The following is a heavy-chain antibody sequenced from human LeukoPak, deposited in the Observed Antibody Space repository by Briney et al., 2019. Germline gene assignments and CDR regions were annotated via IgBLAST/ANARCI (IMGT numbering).Heavy chain of an antibody. CDR3: ARHSLAYCSGGSCDGVDY. CDR2: IYYSGST. Sequence: SETLSLTCTVPGGSISSSSYYWGWIRQPPGKGLEWIGSIYYSGSTYYNPSLKSRVTISVDTSKNQFSLKLSSVTAADTAVYYCARHSLAYCSGGSCDGVDYWGQGTLVTVSS. CDR1: GGSISSSSYY. V-gene: IGHV4-39*01. J-gene: IGHJ4*02. D-gene: IGHD2-15*01.